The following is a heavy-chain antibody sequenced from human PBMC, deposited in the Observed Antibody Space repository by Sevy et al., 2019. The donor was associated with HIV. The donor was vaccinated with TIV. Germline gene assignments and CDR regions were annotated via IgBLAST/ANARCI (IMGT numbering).Heavy chain of an antibody. D-gene: IGHD7-27*01. V-gene: IGHV1-2*02. J-gene: IGHJ4*02. CDR1: GYTFTGHY. Sequence: ASVKVSFKASGYTFTGHYLHWVRQAPGQGLEWMGWIDPISGGTKHAQNFKGRVTMARDTSISTAYMELSSLRFDDTAMYYCVRIRFQTGAFDSWGQGTLVTVSS. CDR2: IDPISGGT. CDR3: VRIRFQTGAFDS.